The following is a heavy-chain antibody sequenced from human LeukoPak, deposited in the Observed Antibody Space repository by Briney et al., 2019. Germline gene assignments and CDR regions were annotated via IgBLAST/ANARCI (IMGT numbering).Heavy chain of an antibody. D-gene: IGHD3-22*01. CDR2: ISSSGSTI. CDR3: ARDLTYYYDSSGYYWDY. J-gene: IGHJ4*02. V-gene: IGHV3-48*03. CDR1: GFTFSSYE. Sequence: GGSLRLSCAASGFTFSSYEMNWVRQAPGKGLEWVSYISSSGSTIYYADPVKGRFTISRDNAKNSLYPQMNSLRAEDTAVYYCARDLTYYYDSSGYYWDYWGQETLVTVSS.